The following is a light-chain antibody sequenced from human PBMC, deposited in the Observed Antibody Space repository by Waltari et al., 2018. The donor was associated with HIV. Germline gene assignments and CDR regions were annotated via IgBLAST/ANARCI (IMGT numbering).Light chain of an antibody. Sequence: QSVLTQPPSASGTPGQRVTISCSGRSSNTGRNYVNWYQQLPGTAPKLLIYSNDQRPSGVPDRFSGSKSGTSASLAISGLQSGDEADYYCAAWDDSLNGPVFGGGTKLTVL. CDR1: SSNTGRNY. CDR2: SND. V-gene: IGLV1-44*01. J-gene: IGLJ2*01. CDR3: AAWDDSLNGPV.